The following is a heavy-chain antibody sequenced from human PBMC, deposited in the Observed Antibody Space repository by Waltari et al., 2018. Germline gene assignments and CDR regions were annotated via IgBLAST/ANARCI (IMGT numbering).Heavy chain of an antibody. CDR1: GGSFSGYY. CDR3: ASSYSQYNWFDP. J-gene: IGHJ5*02. D-gene: IGHD1-26*01. Sequence: QVQLQQWGAGLLKPSETLSLTCAVYGGSFSGYYWSWIRQPPGKGREWIGEINHSGSTNYNPSLKSRVTISVDTSKNQFSLKLSSVTAADTAVYYCASSYSQYNWFDPWGQGTLVTVSS. CDR2: INHSGST. V-gene: IGHV4-34*01.